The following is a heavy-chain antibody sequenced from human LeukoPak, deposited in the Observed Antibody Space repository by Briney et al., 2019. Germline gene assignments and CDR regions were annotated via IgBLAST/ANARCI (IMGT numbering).Heavy chain of an antibody. J-gene: IGHJ4*02. Sequence: GGSLRLSCAASGFTFSDYDMHRVRQATGKGLEWVSAIGTAGDTYYTGSVKGRFTISRENAKNSLYLQMNSLRAGDTAVYYRARVAKERVGGVYYFDYWGQGTLVTVSS. CDR2: IGTAGDT. CDR1: GFTFSDYD. D-gene: IGHD1-1*01. CDR3: ARVAKERVGGVYYFDY. V-gene: IGHV3-13*01.